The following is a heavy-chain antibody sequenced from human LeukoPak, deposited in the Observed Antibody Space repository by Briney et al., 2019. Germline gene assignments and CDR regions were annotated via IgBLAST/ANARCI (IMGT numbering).Heavy chain of an antibody. V-gene: IGHV7-4-1*02. Sequence: ASVKVSCKASGYTFTSYAMNWVRQAPGQGLEWMGWINTNTGNPTYAQGFTGRFVFSLNTSVSTAYLQISSLKAEDTAVYYCARSLGHSSSWYRRSYNWFDPWGQGTLVTVSS. D-gene: IGHD6-13*01. CDR2: INTNTGNP. CDR3: ARSLGHSSSWYRRSYNWFDP. CDR1: GYTFTSYA. J-gene: IGHJ5*02.